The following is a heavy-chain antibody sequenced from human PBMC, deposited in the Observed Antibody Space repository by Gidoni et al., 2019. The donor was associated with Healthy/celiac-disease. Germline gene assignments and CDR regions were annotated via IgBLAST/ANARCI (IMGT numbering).Heavy chain of an antibody. D-gene: IGHD1-7*01. CDR1: ALPFSSYG. V-gene: IGHV3-30*18. CDR2: ISYDGSNK. J-gene: IGHJ6*04. CDR3: AKNSGTGILHLDV. Sequence: QVQLVEYGGGVVQHARPLRPPCAASALPFSSYGMHWVRQAPGKGLEWVAVISYDGSNKYYADSVKGRFTISRDNSKNTLYLQMNSLRAEDTAVYYCAKNSGTGILHLDVWGKGTTVTVSS.